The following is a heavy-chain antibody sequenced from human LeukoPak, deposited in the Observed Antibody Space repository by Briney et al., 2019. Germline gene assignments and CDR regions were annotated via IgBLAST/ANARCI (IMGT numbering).Heavy chain of an antibody. Sequence: GGSLRLSCAVSGFTFSSYAMSWVRQAPGKGLEWVSAISGSGGSTYYADSVKGRFTISRDNSKNTLYLQMNSLRAEDTAVYYCAKSGDKLIQRLDYWGQGTLVTVSS. D-gene: IGHD1-26*01. CDR2: ISGSGGST. J-gene: IGHJ4*02. CDR3: AKSGDKLIQRLDY. V-gene: IGHV3-23*01. CDR1: GFTFSSYA.